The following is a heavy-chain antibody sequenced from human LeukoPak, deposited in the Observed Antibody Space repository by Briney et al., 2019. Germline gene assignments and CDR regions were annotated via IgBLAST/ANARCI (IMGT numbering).Heavy chain of an antibody. V-gene: IGHV7-4-1*02. J-gene: IGHJ5*02. CDR2: INTNTGNP. D-gene: IGHD2-2*02. CDR1: GYTFTSYA. CDR3: ARERCSSTSCYMGRFDP. Sequence: ASVKVSCKASGYTFTSYAMNWVRQAPGQGLEWMGWINTNTGNPTYAQGFTGRFVFSLDTSVSTAYLRISSLKAEDTAVYYCARERCSSTSCYMGRFDPWGQGTLVTVSS.